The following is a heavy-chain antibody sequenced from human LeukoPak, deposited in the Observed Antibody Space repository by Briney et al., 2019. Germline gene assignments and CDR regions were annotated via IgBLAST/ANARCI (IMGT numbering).Heavy chain of an antibody. CDR1: GFTFSSYW. V-gene: IGHV3-7*01. Sequence: PGGSLRLSCAASGFTFSSYWMSWVRQAPGKGLEWVANIKQDGSEKYYVDSVKGRFTISRDNSKNTLYLQMNSLRAEDTAVYYCAKSNGGNSGSDYWGQGTLVTVSS. D-gene: IGHD4-23*01. CDR3: AKSNGGNSGSDY. CDR2: IKQDGSEK. J-gene: IGHJ4*02.